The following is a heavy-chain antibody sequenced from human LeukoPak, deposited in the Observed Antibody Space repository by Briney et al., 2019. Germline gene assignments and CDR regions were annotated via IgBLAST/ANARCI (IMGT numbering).Heavy chain of an antibody. Sequence: GASVKVSCKASGYPFTSYDINWVRQAPGQGLEWMGWISPYNEDTKFVQKFQGRITLTTDTSTSTAYMELRSLKSDDTAVYYCATIPTVTTRVRIDYWGQGTLVTVSS. CDR1: GYPFTSYD. CDR3: ATIPTVTTRVRIDY. V-gene: IGHV1-18*01. D-gene: IGHD4-11*01. CDR2: ISPYNEDT. J-gene: IGHJ4*02.